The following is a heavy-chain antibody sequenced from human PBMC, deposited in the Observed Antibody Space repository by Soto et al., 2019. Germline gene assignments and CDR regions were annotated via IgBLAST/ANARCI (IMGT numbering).Heavy chain of an antibody. CDR3: AGDRYGDYSIDY. V-gene: IGHV3-48*01. Sequence: EVQLMESGGDFIQPGGCLRLSCAASGFTFSSYSMNWVRQAPGKGLEWVSYISSSGRTTYYADSVKGRFIISRDNAKNSVYLQMNSLGVEDMAMYYCAGDRYGDYSIDYWGQGTLVTVSP. D-gene: IGHD4-17*01. CDR1: GFTFSSYS. J-gene: IGHJ4*02. CDR2: ISSSGRTT.